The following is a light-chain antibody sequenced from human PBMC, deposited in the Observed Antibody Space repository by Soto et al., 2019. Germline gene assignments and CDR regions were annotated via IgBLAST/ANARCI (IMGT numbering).Light chain of an antibody. CDR3: CSYAGSSTFVV. V-gene: IGLV2-23*03. J-gene: IGLJ2*01. CDR2: EGS. CDR1: SSDVGSYNL. Sequence: QSALTQPASVSGSHGQSITISCTGTSSDVGSYNLVSWYQQHPGKAPKLMIYEGSKRPSGVSNRFSGSKSCNTASLTISGLQSEDEADYYCCSYAGSSTFVVFGGGTKLTFL.